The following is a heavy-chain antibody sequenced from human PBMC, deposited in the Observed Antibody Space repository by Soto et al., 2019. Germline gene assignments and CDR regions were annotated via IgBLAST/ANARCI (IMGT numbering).Heavy chain of an antibody. J-gene: IGHJ3*02. V-gene: IGHV2-5*02. CDR1: GFSLSSSGVS. Sequence: QITLKESGPTLVEATQPLTLTCTFSGFSLSSSGVSVGWVRQPPGKALEWLALIYWDGDKRYSPSLKNRLTITKETSKNQVVLSMTNMDPVDTATFFCVHSSRYAAFDMWGQGTLVTVSS. CDR2: IYWDGDK. CDR3: VHSSRYAAFDM. D-gene: IGHD3-9*01.